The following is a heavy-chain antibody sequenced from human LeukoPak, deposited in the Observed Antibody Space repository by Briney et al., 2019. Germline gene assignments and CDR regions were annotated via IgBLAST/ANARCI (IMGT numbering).Heavy chain of an antibody. CDR3: AKDVVVVIAIRGWFDP. CDR2: ISGSGGST. CDR1: GFTFSSYA. V-gene: IGHV3-23*01. Sequence: GGSLRLSCAASGFTFSSYAMSWVRQAPGKGLEWVSAISGSGGSTYYADSVKGRFTISRDNSKNTLNLQMNSLRAEDTAVYYCAKDVVVVIAIRGWFDPWGQGTLVTVSS. D-gene: IGHD2-21*01. J-gene: IGHJ5*02.